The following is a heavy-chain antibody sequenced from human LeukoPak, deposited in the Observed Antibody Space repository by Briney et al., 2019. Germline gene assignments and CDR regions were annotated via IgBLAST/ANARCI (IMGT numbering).Heavy chain of an antibody. CDR1: GFTFSSYE. J-gene: IGHJ6*04. CDR3: AELGITMIGGV. CDR2: ISSSGSTT. D-gene: IGHD3-10*02. V-gene: IGHV3-48*03. Sequence: GGSLRLSCAASGFTFSSYEMNWVRQAPGKGLGWVSSISSSGSTTYYADPVKGRFTISRDNAKNSLYLQMNSLRAEDTAVYYCAELGITMIGGVWGKGTTVTISS.